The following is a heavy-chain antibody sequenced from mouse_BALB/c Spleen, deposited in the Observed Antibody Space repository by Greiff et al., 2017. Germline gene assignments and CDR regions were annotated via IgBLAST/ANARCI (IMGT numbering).Heavy chain of an antibody. CDR3: GRDYGSSYDFDY. J-gene: IGHJ2*01. Sequence: EVKVVESGPELVKPGASVKISCKASGYSFTGYFMNWVKQSHGKSLEWIGRINPYNGDTFYNQKFKGKATLTVDKSSSTAHMELLSLTSEDSAVYYCGRDYGSSYDFDYWGQGTTLTVSS. CDR1: GYSFTGYF. V-gene: IGHV1-37*01. CDR2: INPYNGDT. D-gene: IGHD1-1*01.